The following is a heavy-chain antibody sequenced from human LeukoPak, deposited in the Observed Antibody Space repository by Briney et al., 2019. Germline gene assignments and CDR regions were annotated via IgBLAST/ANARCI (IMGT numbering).Heavy chain of an antibody. Sequence: PGGSLRLSXAASGFTFSSYAMHWVRQAPGKGLEYVSAISSNGGSTYYANSVKGRFTISRDNSKNTLYLQMGSLRAEDMAVYYCARDNAGSVGRRNTPLKHWGQGTLVTVSS. J-gene: IGHJ4*02. CDR2: ISSNGGST. V-gene: IGHV3-64*01. CDR3: ARDNAGSVGRRNTPLKH. D-gene: IGHD1-26*01. CDR1: GFTFSSYA.